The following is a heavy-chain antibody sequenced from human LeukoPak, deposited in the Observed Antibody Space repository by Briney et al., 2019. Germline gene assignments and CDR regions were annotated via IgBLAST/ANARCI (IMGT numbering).Heavy chain of an antibody. J-gene: IGHJ4*02. Sequence: SETLSLTCTVSGYSISSGYYWGWIRQPPGKGLEWIGSIYHSGSTYYNPSLKSRVTISVDTSKNQFSLKLSSVTAADTAVYYCARDREGITMTADYWGQGTLVTVSS. D-gene: IGHD3-22*01. V-gene: IGHV4-38-2*02. CDR1: GYSISSGYY. CDR3: ARDREGITMTADY. CDR2: IYHSGST.